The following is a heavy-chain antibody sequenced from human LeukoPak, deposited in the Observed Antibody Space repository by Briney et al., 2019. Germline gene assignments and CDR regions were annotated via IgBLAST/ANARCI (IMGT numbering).Heavy chain of an antibody. V-gene: IGHV3-23*01. Sequence: GGSLRLSCAASGFTLSIYAMSWVRQASGKGLECGSAISGSGGSTYYADSAKGRFTISRDNPKNTLHLQMNSLRAEDTAVYYCAKKTPHRDTPDYCGGDCYPGGIDYWGQGTLVTVSS. J-gene: IGHJ4*02. CDR1: GFTLSIYA. CDR3: AKKTPHRDTPDYCGGDCYPGGIDY. CDR2: ISGSGGST. D-gene: IGHD2-21*02.